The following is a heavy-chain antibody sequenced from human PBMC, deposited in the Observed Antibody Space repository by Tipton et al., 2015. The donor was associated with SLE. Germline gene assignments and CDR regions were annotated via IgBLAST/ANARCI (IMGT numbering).Heavy chain of an antibody. D-gene: IGHD5-12*01. V-gene: IGHV4-4*02. CDR2: IYHDGSA. CDR1: GGSISSSVW. CDR3: ARERAYSRYVWFDP. Sequence: TLSLTCAVSGGSISSSVWWEWVRQPPGKGLEWIGEIYHDGSAKYHPSLKSRVSISIDTSKSQFSLNLTSVTAADSAVYYCARERAYSRYVWFDPWGQGTLVTVSS. J-gene: IGHJ5*02.